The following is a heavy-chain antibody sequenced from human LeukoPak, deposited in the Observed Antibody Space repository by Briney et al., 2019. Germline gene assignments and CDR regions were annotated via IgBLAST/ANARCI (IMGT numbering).Heavy chain of an antibody. D-gene: IGHD3-16*02. Sequence: PGGSLRLSCAASGFTFSSYSMNWVRQAPGKGLEWVSSISSSSSYIYYADSVKGRFTISRDNAKNSLYLQMNGLRAEDTAVYYCASTPPPAYVWGSYRLDAFDIWGQGTMVTVSS. J-gene: IGHJ3*02. V-gene: IGHV3-21*01. CDR2: ISSSSSYI. CDR3: ASTPPPAYVWGSYRLDAFDI. CDR1: GFTFSSYS.